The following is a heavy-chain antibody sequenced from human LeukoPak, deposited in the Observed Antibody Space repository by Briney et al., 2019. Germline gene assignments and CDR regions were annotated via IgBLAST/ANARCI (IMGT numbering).Heavy chain of an antibody. CDR1: GFTFSNYS. D-gene: IGHD2-15*01. V-gene: IGHV3-21*01. Sequence: GGSLRLSCAASGFTFSNYSMNWVRQAPEKGLEWVSSIIISSYSYIYYADSVKGRFTISRDNAKNSLYLQMNSLRAEDTAVYYCARDQGYYTGGSWYSDRGVDAFDIWGQGTMVTVSS. CDR2: IIISSYSYI. J-gene: IGHJ3*02. CDR3: ARDQGYYTGGSWYSDRGVDAFDI.